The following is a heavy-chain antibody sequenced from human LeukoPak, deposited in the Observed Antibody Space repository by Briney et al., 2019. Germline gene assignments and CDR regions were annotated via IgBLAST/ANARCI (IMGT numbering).Heavy chain of an antibody. V-gene: IGHV1-46*01. CDR3: ARDQGVLTPSFWFDP. CDR2: INPSGGST. CDR1: GYTFTSYY. J-gene: IGHJ5*02. Sequence: ASVKVSCKASGYTFTSYYMHRVRQAPGQGLEWMGIINPSGGSTSYAQKFQGRVTMTRDTSTSTVYMELSSLRSEDTAVYYCARDQGVLTPSFWFDPWGQGTLVTVSS. D-gene: IGHD2-8*01.